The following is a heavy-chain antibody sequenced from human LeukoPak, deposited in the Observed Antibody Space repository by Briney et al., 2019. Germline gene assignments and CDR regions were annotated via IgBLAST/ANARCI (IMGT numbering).Heavy chain of an antibody. V-gene: IGHV3-7*01. Sequence: GGSLRLSCAASGFTVRDFWMAWFRQAPGKGLEWVAHIKEDGTAKYYVDSVRGRFTISKDDDKNSLSLQMNSLRVEDTAVYYCAREGWELDYWGQGTLVTVAS. J-gene: IGHJ4*02. D-gene: IGHD4-23*01. CDR2: IKEDGTAK. CDR3: AREGWELDY. CDR1: GFTVRDFW.